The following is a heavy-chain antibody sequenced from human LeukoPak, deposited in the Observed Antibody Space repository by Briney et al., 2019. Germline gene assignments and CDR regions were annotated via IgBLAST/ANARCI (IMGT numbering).Heavy chain of an antibody. V-gene: IGHV3-23*01. J-gene: IGHJ4*02. D-gene: IGHD2-15*01. CDR3: TKDLGYCSGGSCYPDY. CDR2: ISGSGGST. CDR1: GFTFSSYA. Sequence: GGSLRLSCAASGFTFSSYAMSWVRQAPGKGLEWVSAISGSGGSTYYADSVKGRFTISRDNSKNTLYLQMNSLRAEDTAVYYCTKDLGYCSGGSCYPDYWGQGTLVTVSS.